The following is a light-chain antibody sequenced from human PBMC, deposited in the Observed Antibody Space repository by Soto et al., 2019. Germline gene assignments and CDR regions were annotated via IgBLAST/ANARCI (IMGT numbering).Light chain of an antibody. CDR1: QSISSW. CDR2: DAS. V-gene: IGKV1-5*01. Sequence: DIQMTQSPSTLSASVGDRVTITCRASQSISSWLAWYQQKPGKAPKFLIYDASTLQSGVPSRFSGSGSGTEFTLTISSLQPDDFATYYCQQYNSNPFTFGPGTKVDIK. J-gene: IGKJ3*01. CDR3: QQYNSNPFT.